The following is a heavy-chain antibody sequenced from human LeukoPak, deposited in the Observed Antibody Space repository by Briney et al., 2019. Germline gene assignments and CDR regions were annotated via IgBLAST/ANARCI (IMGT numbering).Heavy chain of an antibody. V-gene: IGHV3-30*18. Sequence: GGSLRLSCAASGFASGFTFSSYGMHWVRQAPGKGLEWVAVISYDGSNKYYADSVKGRFTISRDNSKNTLYLQMNSLRAEDTAEYYCVKDLYYCDTTGFPPYGMDVWGQGTTVTVSS. D-gene: IGHD3-22*01. CDR2: ISYDGSNK. CDR3: VKDLYYCDTTGFPPYGMDV. J-gene: IGHJ6*02. CDR1: GFTFSSYG.